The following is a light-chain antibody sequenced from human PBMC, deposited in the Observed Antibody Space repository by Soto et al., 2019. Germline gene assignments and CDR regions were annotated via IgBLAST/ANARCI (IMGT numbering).Light chain of an antibody. V-gene: IGKV2-30*01. Sequence: DVAMTQSPLSLPVTLGQPASISCRSSQSLTYSDGNTYLSWFQLRPGQSPRRLIYKVSNRDSGVPDRFSGSGSGTDFTLKISRVEAEDVGVYYCTQGTHWPPYTFGQGTKLEIK. CDR2: KVS. CDR1: QSLTYSDGNTY. CDR3: TQGTHWPPYT. J-gene: IGKJ2*01.